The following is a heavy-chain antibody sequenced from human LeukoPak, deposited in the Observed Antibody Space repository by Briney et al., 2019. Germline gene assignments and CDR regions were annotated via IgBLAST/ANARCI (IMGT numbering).Heavy chain of an antibody. J-gene: IGHJ5*02. CDR1: GGSFSGYY. CDR3: ARGVGLRVINWFDP. CDR2: INHSGST. V-gene: IGHV4-34*01. Sequence: SETLSLTCAVYGGSFSGYYWSWIRQPPGKGLEWIGEINHSGSTNYNPSLKSRVTISVDTSKNQFPLKLNSVTAADTAVYYCARGVGLRVINWFDPWGQGTLVTVSS. D-gene: IGHD3-16*02.